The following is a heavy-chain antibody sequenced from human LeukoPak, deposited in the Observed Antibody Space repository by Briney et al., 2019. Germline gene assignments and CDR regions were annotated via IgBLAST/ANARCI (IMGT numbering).Heavy chain of an antibody. D-gene: IGHD6-19*01. CDR3: ARGGWYPESFQH. J-gene: IGHJ1*01. V-gene: IGHV4-59*01. CDR2: IYYSGGT. Sequence: SDTLSLTCTVSGGSISSYYWNWIRQPPGKGLEWIGYIYYSGGTNYNPSLKSRVTISVDTSKNQFSLKLSSVTAADTAVYYCARGGWYPESFQHWGQGALVTVSS. CDR1: GGSISSYY.